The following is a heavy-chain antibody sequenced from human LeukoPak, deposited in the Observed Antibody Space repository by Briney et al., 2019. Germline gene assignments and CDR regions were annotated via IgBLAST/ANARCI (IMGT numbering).Heavy chain of an antibody. CDR1: GFIFSSYA. V-gene: IGHV3-23*01. J-gene: IGHJ1*01. CDR3: AKQQLGKEYFQH. Sequence: GGSLRLSCAASGFIFSSYAMSWVRQAPGKGLEWVSTVSGSAGSTYTADSVKGRFTISRDNSKNTLYLQMNSLRAEDTAVYYCAKQQLGKEYFQHWGQGALVTDSS. D-gene: IGHD6-13*01. CDR2: VSGSAGST.